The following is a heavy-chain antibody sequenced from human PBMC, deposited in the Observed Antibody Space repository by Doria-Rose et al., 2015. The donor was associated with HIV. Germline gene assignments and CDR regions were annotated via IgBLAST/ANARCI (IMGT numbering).Heavy chain of an antibody. J-gene: IGHJ4*02. Sequence: VTLKESGPVLVKPTETLTLTRTVSGVSLSSPGMGVSWIRQPPGKALEWLANIYSDDDRSYKTSLKSRLTISRGTSRSQVVLTMTDMDPVDTATYYCARIKSSRWYHKYYFDFWGQGTLVIVSA. CDR3: ARIKSSRWYHKYYFDF. CDR2: IYSDDDR. V-gene: IGHV2-26*01. CDR1: GVSLSSPGMG. D-gene: IGHD6-13*01.